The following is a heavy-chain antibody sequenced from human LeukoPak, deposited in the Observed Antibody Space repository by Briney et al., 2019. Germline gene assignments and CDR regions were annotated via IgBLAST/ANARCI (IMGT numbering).Heavy chain of an antibody. Sequence: SVKVSCKASGGTFSSYAISWVRQAPGQGLEWMGGIIPIFGTANYAQKFQGRVTITTDESTSTAYMELSSLRSEDTAVYYCARDREVYNWFDPWGQGTLVTVSS. D-gene: IGHD1-26*01. V-gene: IGHV1-69*05. CDR2: IIPIFGTA. CDR1: GGTFSSYA. J-gene: IGHJ5*02. CDR3: ARDREVYNWFDP.